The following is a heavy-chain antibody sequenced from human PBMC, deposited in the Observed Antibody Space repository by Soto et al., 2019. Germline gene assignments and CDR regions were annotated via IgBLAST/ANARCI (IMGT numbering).Heavy chain of an antibody. J-gene: IGHJ4*02. CDR1: GGTFSSYA. CDR3: ARNNYYDSSGYYYFDY. V-gene: IGHV1-69*13. D-gene: IGHD3-22*01. Sequence: SVKVSCKASGGTFSSYAISWVRQAPGQGLEWMGGIIPIFGTTKHAQKFQGRVTSTADESTSTVYMELSRLTSEDTALYYCARNNYYDSSGYYYFDYWGQGTPVTVS. CDR2: IIPIFGTT.